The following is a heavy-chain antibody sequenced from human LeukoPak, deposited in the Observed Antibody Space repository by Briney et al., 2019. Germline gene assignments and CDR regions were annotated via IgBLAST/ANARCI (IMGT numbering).Heavy chain of an antibody. CDR3: TREPLP. J-gene: IGHJ4*02. CDR2: INHSGNT. CDR1: GGSFSDYY. V-gene: IGHV4-34*01. Sequence: PSETLSLTCAVYGGSFSDYYWSWVRQPPGKELQWIGEINHSGNTNYNPSLKSRVTISVDTSKNQVSLKLASVTAADTAVYYCTREPLPWGQGTQVTVSS.